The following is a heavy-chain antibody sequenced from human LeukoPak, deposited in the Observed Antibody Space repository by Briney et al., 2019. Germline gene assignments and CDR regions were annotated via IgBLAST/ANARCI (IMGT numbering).Heavy chain of an antibody. V-gene: IGHV1-18*01. Sequence: ASVKVSCKASGYTFTNYGISWVRQAPGQGLEWMGWISAYNGNTNYAQELQGRVTMTTDTSTSTAYMELRSLRSDDTAVYYCARDPVHGSNVYIWFDPWGQGTLVTVSS. D-gene: IGHD1-26*01. J-gene: IGHJ5*02. CDR2: ISAYNGNT. CDR3: ARDPVHGSNVYIWFDP. CDR1: GYTFTNYG.